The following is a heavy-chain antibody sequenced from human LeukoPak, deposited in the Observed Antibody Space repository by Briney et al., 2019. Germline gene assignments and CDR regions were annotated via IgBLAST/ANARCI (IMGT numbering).Heavy chain of an antibody. D-gene: IGHD1-26*01. CDR3: AREGSGSYYGDY. CDR1: GFTFSASW. J-gene: IGHJ4*02. CDR2: ISYDGSNK. V-gene: IGHV3-30*03. Sequence: GGSLRLSCAGSGFTFSASWMSWLRQAPGKGLEWVAVISYDGSNKYYADSVKGRFTISRDNSKNTLYLQMNSLRAEDTAVYYCAREGSGSYYGDYWGQGTLVTVSS.